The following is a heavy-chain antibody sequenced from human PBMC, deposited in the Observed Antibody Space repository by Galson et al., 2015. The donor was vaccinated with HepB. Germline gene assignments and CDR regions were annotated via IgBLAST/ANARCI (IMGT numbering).Heavy chain of an antibody. CDR2: ISRSGSYK. D-gene: IGHD3-22*01. J-gene: IGHJ3*01. Sequence: SLRLSCAASGFTFTNYTMHWVRQAPGKGLEWVSSISRSGSYKYYADSVKGQFTISRDNAKNSLYLQMNSLRAEDTAVYYCAREGSVRGWLIDAFDVWGQGTMVTVSS. CDR3: AREGSVRGWLIDAFDV. CDR1: GFTFTNYT. V-gene: IGHV3-21*01.